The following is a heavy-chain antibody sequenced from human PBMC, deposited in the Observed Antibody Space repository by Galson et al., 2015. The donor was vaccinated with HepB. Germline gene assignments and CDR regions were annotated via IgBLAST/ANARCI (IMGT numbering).Heavy chain of an antibody. CDR3: ARLGHEGYHYYGMDV. CDR1: GYSFRNYW. V-gene: IGHV5-51*01. Sequence: QSGAEVKKPGESLKISCKASGYSFRNYWIGWVRQMPGKGLQCMGIIYPGDSETRYSPYFQGQVTISADKSINTAYLQWRSLKASDTAMYYCARLGHEGYHYYGMDVWGQGTTVTVSS. J-gene: IGHJ6*02. D-gene: IGHD2-2*01. CDR2: IYPGDSET.